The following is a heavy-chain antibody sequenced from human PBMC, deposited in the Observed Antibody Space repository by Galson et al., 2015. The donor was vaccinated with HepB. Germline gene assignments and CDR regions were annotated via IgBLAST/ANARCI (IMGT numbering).Heavy chain of an antibody. V-gene: IGHV3-23*01. CDR3: ARVITMVRGTPFDY. Sequence: SLRLSCAASGFTFSSYAMSWVRQAPGRGLEWVSAISGSGGSTYYADSVKGRLTISRDNSKNTLYLQMNSLRAEDTAVYYCARVITMVRGTPFDYWGQGTLVTVSS. D-gene: IGHD3-10*01. CDR2: ISGSGGST. J-gene: IGHJ4*02. CDR1: GFTFSSYA.